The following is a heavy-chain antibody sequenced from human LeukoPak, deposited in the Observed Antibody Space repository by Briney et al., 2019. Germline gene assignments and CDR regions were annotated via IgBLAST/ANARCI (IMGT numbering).Heavy chain of an antibody. V-gene: IGHV1-69*10. J-gene: IGHJ6*02. CDR1: GGTFSSYA. D-gene: IGHD6-19*01. CDR2: IIPILGIA. CDR3: AREPPTDQSCIVGPFMYSSHVNECYYGMDV. Sequence: ASVKVSCKASGGTFSSYAISWVRQAPGQGLEWMGGIIPILGIANYAQKFQGRVTITADKSTSTAYMELSSLRPEDTAVYYCAREPPTDQSCIVGPFMYSSHVNECYYGMDVWGQGTTVTVSS.